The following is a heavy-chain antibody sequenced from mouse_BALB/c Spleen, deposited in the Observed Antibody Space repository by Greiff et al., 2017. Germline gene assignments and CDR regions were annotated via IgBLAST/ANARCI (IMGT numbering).Heavy chain of an antibody. V-gene: IGHV1S56*01. CDR1: GYTFTSYY. D-gene: IGHD2-1*01. J-gene: IGHJ4*01. Sequence: SGPELVKPGASVRISCKASGYTFTSYYIHWVKQRPGQGLEWIGWIYPGNVNTKYNEKFKGKATLTADKSSSTAYMQLSSLTSEDSAVYFCAREENGNGNAMDYWGQGTSVTVSS. CDR3: AREENGNGNAMDY. CDR2: IYPGNVNT.